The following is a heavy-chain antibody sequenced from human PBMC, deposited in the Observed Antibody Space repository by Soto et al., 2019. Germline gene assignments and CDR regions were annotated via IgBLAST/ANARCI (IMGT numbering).Heavy chain of an antibody. CDR2: IYPGDSDT. CDR3: ARLSGSASDYYYGIDV. J-gene: IGHJ6*02. Sequence: GESLKISCKGSGYSFSNNWIGWVRQMPGKGLEWMGIIYPGDSDTRYTPSFQGQVTFSADRSISTAYLQWTSLKASDTAIYYCARLSGSASDYYYGIDVWGQGTRVTVSS. V-gene: IGHV5-51*01. D-gene: IGHD5-12*01. CDR1: GYSFSNNW.